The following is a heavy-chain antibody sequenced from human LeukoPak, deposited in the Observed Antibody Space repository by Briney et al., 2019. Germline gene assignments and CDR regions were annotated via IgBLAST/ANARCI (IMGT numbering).Heavy chain of an antibody. Sequence: GGSLRLSCAASGFTFNSYGMHWVRQAPGKGLEWVAFISYDGNNEHCADSVKGRFTISRDKSKNTLYLQMNSQRAEDTAVYYCAKDSRHIVVVTAIQSSYFDYWGQGTLVTVSS. D-gene: IGHD2-21*02. CDR1: GFTFNSYG. CDR2: ISYDGNNE. V-gene: IGHV3-30*18. J-gene: IGHJ4*02. CDR3: AKDSRHIVVVTAIQSSYFDY.